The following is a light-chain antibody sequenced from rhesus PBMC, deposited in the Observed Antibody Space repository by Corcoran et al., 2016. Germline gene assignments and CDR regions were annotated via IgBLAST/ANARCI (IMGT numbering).Light chain of an antibody. CDR2: KAS. Sequence: DIQMTQSPSSLSASVGDTVTITCRASQGISSWLAWYQQKPGKAPKLLNYKASSLQSVVPSRFSGSGSGTDFTLTISSLQSEDFSTYCGQQYSSRPYSFGQGNKVEIK. CDR3: QQYSSRPYS. CDR1: QGISSW. J-gene: IGKJ2*01. V-gene: IGKV1-22*01.